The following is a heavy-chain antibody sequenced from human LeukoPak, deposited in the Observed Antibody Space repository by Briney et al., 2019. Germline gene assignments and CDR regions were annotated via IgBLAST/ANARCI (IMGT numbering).Heavy chain of an antibody. J-gene: IGHJ4*02. D-gene: IGHD3-3*01. CDR2: INPNSGGT. Sequence: GASVKVSCKASGYTFTDYYMHWVRQAPGQGLEWMGWINPNSGGTNYAQKFQGRVTMTRDTSISTAYMELSRLRSDDTAVYYCAREYYDFWSGYYLTFDYWGQGTLVAVSS. V-gene: IGHV1-2*02. CDR1: GYTFTDYY. CDR3: AREYYDFWSGYYLTFDY.